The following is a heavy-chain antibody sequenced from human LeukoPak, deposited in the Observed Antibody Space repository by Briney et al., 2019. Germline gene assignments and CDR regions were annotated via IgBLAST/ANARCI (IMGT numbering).Heavy chain of an antibody. Sequence: SETLSLTCAVYGGSFSGDYWSWIRQPPGKGLEWIGEINHSGSTNYNPSLKSRVTISVDTSKNQFSLKLSSVTAADTAVYYCASIPYDILTGFYKLDWFDPWGQGTLVTVSS. CDR1: GGSFSGDY. D-gene: IGHD3-9*01. J-gene: IGHJ5*02. CDR2: INHSGST. CDR3: ASIPYDILTGFYKLDWFDP. V-gene: IGHV4-34*01.